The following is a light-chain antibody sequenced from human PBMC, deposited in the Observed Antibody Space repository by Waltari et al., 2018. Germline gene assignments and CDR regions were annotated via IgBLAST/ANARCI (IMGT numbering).Light chain of an antibody. CDR3: QQRRNWPLT. J-gene: IGKJ4*01. CDR2: DAS. V-gene: IGKV3-11*01. CDR1: HSVNWY. Sequence: IVLTQSPATLSLSPGERATLSCRASHSVNWYLAWYQQRPGQAPRLLIYDASNRATGIPAMFSGSGSETDFTLTISSLQPEDSAVYYCQQRRNWPLTFGGGTKVVIK.